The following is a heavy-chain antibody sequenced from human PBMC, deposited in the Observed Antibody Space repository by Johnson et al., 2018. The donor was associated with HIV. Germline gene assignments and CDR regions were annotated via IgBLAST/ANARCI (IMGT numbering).Heavy chain of an antibody. CDR3: AKDVGNYWPDSFDI. D-gene: IGHD3-22*01. J-gene: IGHJ3*02. CDR2: ISNDGSNK. CDR1: GFTVSSNY. V-gene: IGHV3-30*18. Sequence: VQLVESGGGVVQPGGSLRLSCAASGFTVSSNYMSWIRQAPGKGLEWVALISNDGSNKYYADSVKGRFTISRDKSENTLYLQMNSLRDEDTAVYYCAKDVGNYWPDSFDIWGQGTMVTVSS.